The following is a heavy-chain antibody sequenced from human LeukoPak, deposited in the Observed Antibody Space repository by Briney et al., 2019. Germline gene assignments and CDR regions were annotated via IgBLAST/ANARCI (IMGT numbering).Heavy chain of an antibody. CDR3: ARVSPQANSGDY. J-gene: IGHJ4*02. CDR1: GFTFSSYS. D-gene: IGHD3-10*01. V-gene: IGHV3-7*01. CDR2: IKQDGSEK. Sequence: GGSLRLSCAASGFTFSSYSMSWVRQAPGKGLEWVANIKQDGSEKYYVDSVKGRFTISRDNAKNSLYLQMNSLRAEDTAVYYCARVSPQANSGDYWGQGTLVTVSS.